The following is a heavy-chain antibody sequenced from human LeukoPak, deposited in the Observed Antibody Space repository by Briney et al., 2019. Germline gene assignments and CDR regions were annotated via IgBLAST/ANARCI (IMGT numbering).Heavy chain of an antibody. CDR2: IYYSGST. Sequence: SETLSLTCTVSGGSISSSSYYWGWIRQPPGKGLEWIGSIYYSGSTYYNPSLKSRVTISVDTSKNQFSLKLSSVTAADTAVYYCARHGYCDLRFDYWGQGTLVTVSS. D-gene: IGHD3-3*01. J-gene: IGHJ4*02. CDR3: ARHGYCDLRFDY. CDR1: GGSISSSSYY. V-gene: IGHV4-39*01.